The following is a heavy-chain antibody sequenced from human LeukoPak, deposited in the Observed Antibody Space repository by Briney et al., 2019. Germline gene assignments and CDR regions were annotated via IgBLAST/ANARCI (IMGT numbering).Heavy chain of an antibody. D-gene: IGHD6-19*01. CDR2: ISVSGDKT. CDR3: ARVGGSGWYKAYSFDY. V-gene: IGHV3-23*01. CDR1: GFTFSSYA. J-gene: IGHJ4*02. Sequence: GGSLRLSCAASGFTFSSYAMSWVRQAPGKGLEWVSAISVSGDKTYYADSVKGRFSISRDNSKNTLYLQMNSLRAEDTAVYYCARVGGSGWYKAYSFDYWGQGTLVTVSS.